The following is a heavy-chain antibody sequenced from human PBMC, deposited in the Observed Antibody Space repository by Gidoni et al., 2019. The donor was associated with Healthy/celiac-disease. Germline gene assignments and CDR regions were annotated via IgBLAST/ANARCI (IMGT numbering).Heavy chain of an antibody. CDR1: GFSFSSYA. D-gene: IGHD3-16*01. J-gene: IGHJ4*02. Sequence: EVQLLESGGGLVQPGGSLRLSCAASGFSFSSYAMSWVRQAPGKGLEWVSAISGSGGSTYYADSVKGRFTISRDNSKNTLYLQMNSLRAEDTAVYYCAKDLYEDPGGGGYDYWGQGTLVTVSS. V-gene: IGHV3-23*01. CDR3: AKDLYEDPGGGGYDY. CDR2: ISGSGGST.